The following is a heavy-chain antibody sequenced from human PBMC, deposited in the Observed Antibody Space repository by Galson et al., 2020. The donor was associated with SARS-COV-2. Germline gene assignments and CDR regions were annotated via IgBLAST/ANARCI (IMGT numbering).Heavy chain of an antibody. CDR1: GYTFTSHG. CDR2: ISTYNGDT. D-gene: IGHD3-10*01. CDR3: ARDVWYYASGSEF. Sequence: ASVKVSCKASGYTFTSHGISWVRQAPGQGLEWMGWISTYNGDTYYAPKVQGRITMTTDTSTSTAYMELRSRRSDDTAVYYCARDVWYYASGSEFWGQGTLVTDSS. V-gene: IGHV1-18*01. J-gene: IGHJ4*02.